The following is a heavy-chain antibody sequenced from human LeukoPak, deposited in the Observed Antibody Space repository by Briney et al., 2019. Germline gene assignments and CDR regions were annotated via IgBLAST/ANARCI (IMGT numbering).Heavy chain of an antibody. CDR2: ISGSGGST. J-gene: IGHJ4*02. V-gene: IGHV3-23*01. Sequence: GGSLRLSCAASGFTFSSYAMNWVRQAPGKGLEWVSAISGSGGSTYYADSVKGRFTISRDNSKNTLYLQMNSLRAEDTAVYCAKQLRPDDYWGQGTLVTVSS. D-gene: IGHD5-12*01. CDR3: AKQLRPDDY. CDR1: GFTFSSYA.